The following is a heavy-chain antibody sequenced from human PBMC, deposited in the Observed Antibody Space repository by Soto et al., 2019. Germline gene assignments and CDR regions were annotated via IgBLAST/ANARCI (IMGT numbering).Heavy chain of an antibody. V-gene: IGHV1-69*13. CDR1: GGTFSSYA. CDR2: IIPIFGTA. CDR3: ARDYNQFCSGGSCLNWFDP. Sequence: GASVNVSCKASGGTFSSYAISWVRQAPGQGLEWMGGIIPIFGTANYAQKFQGRVTITADESTSTAYMELSSLRSEDTAVYYCARDYNQFCSGGSCLNWFDPWGQGTLVTVSS. D-gene: IGHD2-15*01. J-gene: IGHJ5*02.